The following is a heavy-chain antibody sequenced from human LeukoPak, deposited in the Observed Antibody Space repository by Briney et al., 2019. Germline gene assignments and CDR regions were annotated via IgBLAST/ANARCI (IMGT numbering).Heavy chain of an antibody. CDR1: GFTFNSYA. CDR3: ASIGDFDH. J-gene: IGHJ4*02. CDR2: ISYDGSNK. Sequence: GRSLRLSCAASGFTFNSYAMHWVRQAPGKGLEWVAVISYDGSNKYYADSVKGRFTISRDNSKNTLYLQMNSLRAEDTAVYYCASIGDFDHWGQGTLVTVSS. V-gene: IGHV3-30-3*01.